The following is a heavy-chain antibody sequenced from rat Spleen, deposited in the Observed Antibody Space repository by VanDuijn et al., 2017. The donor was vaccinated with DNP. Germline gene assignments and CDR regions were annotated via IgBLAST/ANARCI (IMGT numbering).Heavy chain of an antibody. CDR1: GFTFSNYY. Sequence: EVQLVESGGGLVQPGRSLKLSCAASGFTFSNYYMAWVRQAPKKGLEWVATISTSGSRTYYPDSVKGRFTVSRDNAKTTLYLQMNGLRSEDTATYYCTRENYGSFDYWGQGVVVTVSS. D-gene: IGHD1-3*01. J-gene: IGHJ2*01. CDR2: ISTSGSRT. CDR3: TRENYGSFDY. V-gene: IGHV5-27*01.